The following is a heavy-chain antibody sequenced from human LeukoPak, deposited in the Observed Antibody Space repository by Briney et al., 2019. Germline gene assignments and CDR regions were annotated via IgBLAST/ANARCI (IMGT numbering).Heavy chain of an antibody. CDR2: FDPEDGET. CDR1: GYTPTELS. CDR3: ATSPGGSSWYSFDY. D-gene: IGHD6-13*01. J-gene: IGHJ4*02. V-gene: IGHV1-24*01. Sequence: ASVKVSCKVSGYTPTELSMHWVRQAPGKGLEWMGGFDPEDGETIYAQKFQGRVTMTEDTSTDTAYMELSSLRSGDTAVYYCATSPGGSSWYSFDYWGQGTLVTVSS.